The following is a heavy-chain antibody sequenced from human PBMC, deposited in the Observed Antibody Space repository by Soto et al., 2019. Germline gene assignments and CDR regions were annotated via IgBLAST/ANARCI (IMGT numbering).Heavy chain of an antibody. CDR2: INSDGSNT. V-gene: IGHV3-74*01. D-gene: IGHD1-26*01. J-gene: IGHJ2*01. Sequence: EVQLVESGGGLVQPGGSLRLSCAASGFTFSSYWMHWVRQAPGKGLVWVSRINSDGSNTNYADSVKGRFTISRDNAKNTLYLQMNSLRAEDTAVYYCARGGSLNWHFDLWGRGTLVTVSS. CDR3: ARGGSLNWHFDL. CDR1: GFTFSSYW.